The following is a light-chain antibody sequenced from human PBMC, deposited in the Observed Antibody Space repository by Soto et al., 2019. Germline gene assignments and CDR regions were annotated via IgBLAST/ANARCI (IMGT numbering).Light chain of an antibody. J-gene: IGLJ3*02. CDR2: EVT. CDR3: GSHAGNSNLV. V-gene: IGLV2-8*01. Sequence: QSVLTQPPSASGSPGQSVTISCTGTSTDVGAYNYVSWYQQHPGKAPKLVIYEVTKRPSGVPDRFSGSKPGNTASLTVSGLQAEDEADYYCGSHAGNSNLVFGGGTKLTVL. CDR1: STDVGAYNY.